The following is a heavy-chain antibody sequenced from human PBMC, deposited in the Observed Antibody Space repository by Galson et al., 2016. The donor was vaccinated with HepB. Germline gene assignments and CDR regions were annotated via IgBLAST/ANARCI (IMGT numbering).Heavy chain of an antibody. V-gene: IGHV3-30*18. J-gene: IGHJ4*02. CDR1: GFTFSFFG. CDR3: AKDRSFMTQVPFDY. CDR2: ISYDGRNK. Sequence: SLRLSCAASGFTFSFFGMHWVRQAPGKGLEWVAVISYDGRNKYSADSVKGRFTISRDNSKNTLYLQMNSLRIDDTAMYYCAKDRSFMTQVPFDYWGQGTLVTVSS.